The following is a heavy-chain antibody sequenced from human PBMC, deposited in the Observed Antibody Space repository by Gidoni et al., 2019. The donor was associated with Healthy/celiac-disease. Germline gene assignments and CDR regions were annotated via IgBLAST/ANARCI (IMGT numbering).Heavy chain of an antibody. J-gene: IGHJ6*02. D-gene: IGHD3-10*01. CDR3: ARVGFYYYYGMDV. Sequence: QVQLVQSGAEVKKPGASVKVSCKASGYTFTRYYMHWVRQAPGQGLEWKGIIHPSGGSTSSEHKFKGRVTMTRDTATRTVYMELSSLRSEDTSVYYCARVGFYYYYGMDVWGQGTTVTVSS. CDR1: GYTFTRYY. V-gene: IGHV1-46*01. CDR2: IHPSGGST.